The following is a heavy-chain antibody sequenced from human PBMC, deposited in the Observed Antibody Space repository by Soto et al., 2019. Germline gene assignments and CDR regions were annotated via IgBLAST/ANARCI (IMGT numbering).Heavy chain of an antibody. CDR2: IYLGDSNT. J-gene: IGHJ4*02. CDR1: GYSFTSYW. V-gene: IGHV5-51*01. Sequence: GESLKISCKGSGYSFTSYWIGWVRQMPGKGLEWMGIIYLGDSNTRYSPSFQGQVTIAADKSISTAYLEWSSLKASDTAIYYCARQEYCSSTACYTVDSWGQGTLVPVSS. D-gene: IGHD2-2*02. CDR3: ARQEYCSSTACYTVDS.